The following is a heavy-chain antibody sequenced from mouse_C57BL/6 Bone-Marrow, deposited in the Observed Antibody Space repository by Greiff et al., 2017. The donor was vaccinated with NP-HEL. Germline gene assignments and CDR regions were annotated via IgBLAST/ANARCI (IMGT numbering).Heavy chain of an antibody. J-gene: IGHJ4*01. Sequence: QVQLQQPGTELVKPGASVKLSCKASGYTFTSYWMHWVKQRPGQGLEWIGNINPSNGGTNYNEKFKSKGTLTVDKSSSTAYMQLSSLTSEDSAVYYCAKAVVATSYYYAMDYWGQGTSVTVSS. D-gene: IGHD1-1*01. CDR3: AKAVVATSYYYAMDY. CDR1: GYTFTSYW. CDR2: INPSNGGT. V-gene: IGHV1-53*01.